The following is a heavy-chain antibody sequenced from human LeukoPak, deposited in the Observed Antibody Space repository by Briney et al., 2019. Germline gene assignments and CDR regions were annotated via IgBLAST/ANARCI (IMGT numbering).Heavy chain of an antibody. J-gene: IGHJ6*02. Sequence: SETLSLTCTVSGGSISSYYWSWIRQPAGKGLEWIGRIYTSGSTNYNPSLKSRVTMSVDTSKNQFSLKLSSVTAADTAVYYCARDSVRFLEWLPYYYYGMDVWGQGTTVTVSS. CDR1: GGSISSYY. V-gene: IGHV4-4*07. CDR2: IYTSGST. D-gene: IGHD3-3*01. CDR3: ARDSVRFLEWLPYYYYGMDV.